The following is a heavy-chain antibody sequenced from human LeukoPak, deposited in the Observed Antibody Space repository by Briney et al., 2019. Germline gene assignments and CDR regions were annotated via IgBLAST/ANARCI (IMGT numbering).Heavy chain of an antibody. CDR3: ARRRITMVRGVIIDWFDP. CDR1: GYSISSGYY. V-gene: IGHV4-38-2*02. D-gene: IGHD3-10*01. Sequence: SETLSLTCTVSGYSISSGYYWGWIRQPPGKGLEWIGSIYHSGSTYYNPSLKSRVTISVDTSKNQFSLKLSSVTAADTAVYYCARRRITMVRGVIIDWFDPWGQGTLVTVSS. J-gene: IGHJ5*02. CDR2: IYHSGST.